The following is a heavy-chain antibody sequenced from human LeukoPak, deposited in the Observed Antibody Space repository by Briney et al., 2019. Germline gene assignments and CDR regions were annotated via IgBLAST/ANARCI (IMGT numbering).Heavy chain of an antibody. Sequence: GSLRLSCAASGFTFSSYAMSWVRQPPGKGLEWIGSIYYSGSTYYNPSLKSRVTISVDTSKNQFSLKLSSVTAADTAVYYCARLNTIFGVALWGQGTLVTVSS. V-gene: IGHV4-39*01. CDR2: IYYSGST. D-gene: IGHD3-3*01. CDR1: GFTFSSYA. CDR3: ARLNTIFGVAL. J-gene: IGHJ4*02.